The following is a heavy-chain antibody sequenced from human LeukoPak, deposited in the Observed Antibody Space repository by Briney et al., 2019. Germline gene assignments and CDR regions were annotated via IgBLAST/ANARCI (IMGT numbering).Heavy chain of an antibody. CDR1: GYTFTGYY. CDR2: INPNSGGT. CDR3: ARDLSGCSGGSCYFDY. Sequence: GASVKVSCKASGYTFTGYYMHWVRRAPGQGLEWMGWINPNSGGTNYAQKFQGRVTMTRDTSISTAYMELSRLRSDDTAVYYCARDLSGCSGGSCYFDYWGQGTLVTVSS. V-gene: IGHV1-2*02. J-gene: IGHJ4*02. D-gene: IGHD2-15*01.